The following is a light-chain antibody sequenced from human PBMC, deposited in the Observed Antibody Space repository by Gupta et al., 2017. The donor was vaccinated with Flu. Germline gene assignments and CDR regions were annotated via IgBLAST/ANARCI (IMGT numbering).Light chain of an antibody. CDR1: SSDVGGYNY. CDR3: SSYAGSNDYV. Sequence: QSALTQPPSASGSPGQSVTISCTGSSSDVGGYNYVSWYQQYPGKAPKLMIYEVSKRPSGVPDRFSGSKSGTTASLTVSGLQAEDEAYYYCSSYAGSNDYVFGTGTKLTVL. J-gene: IGLJ1*01. CDR2: EVS. V-gene: IGLV2-8*01.